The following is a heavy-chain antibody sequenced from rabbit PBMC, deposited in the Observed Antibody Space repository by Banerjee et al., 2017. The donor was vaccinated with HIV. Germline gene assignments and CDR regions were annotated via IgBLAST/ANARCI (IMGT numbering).Heavy chain of an antibody. CDR3: ARDPRYAGYAGGNGGAGFNL. Sequence: QSLEESGGDLVKPGASLTLTCTASGFSFSSSYYMCWVRQAPGKGLEWIACIYSGSSGSTYYASWAKGRFSISKTSSTTVTLQMTSLTAADTATYFCARDPRYAGYAGGNGGAGFNLWGPGTLVTVS. D-gene: IGHD4-2*01. CDR1: GFSFSSSYY. CDR2: IYSGSSGST. J-gene: IGHJ4*01. V-gene: IGHV1S40*01.